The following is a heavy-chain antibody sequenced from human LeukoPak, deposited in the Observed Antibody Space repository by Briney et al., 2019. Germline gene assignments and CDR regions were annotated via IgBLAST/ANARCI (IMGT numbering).Heavy chain of an antibody. CDR3: ASHKAYRAFDV. J-gene: IGHJ3*01. Sequence: GGSPRLSCAASDFTVSSNYMSWVRQAPGKGLEWVSTIYSGGSTYYSDSVKGRFTISRDNSKNTLYLQMNSLRAGDTAVYYCASHKAYRAFDVWGQGTMVIVSS. CDR2: IYSGGST. CDR1: DFTVSSNY. V-gene: IGHV3-66*02. D-gene: IGHD3-16*01.